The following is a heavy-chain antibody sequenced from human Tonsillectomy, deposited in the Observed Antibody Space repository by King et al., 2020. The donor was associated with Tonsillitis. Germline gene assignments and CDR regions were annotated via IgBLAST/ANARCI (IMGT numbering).Heavy chain of an antibody. CDR3: AKDIHSLSGYNLGGLFDY. CDR1: GFTFDDYA. Sequence: VQLVESGGGLVQPGRSLRLSCAASGFTFDDYAMHWVRQAPGKGLEWVSGISWNSGSIGYADSVKGRFTISRDNAKNSLYLQMNSLRAEDTALYYCAKDIHSLSGYNLGGLFDYWGQGTLVTVSS. J-gene: IGHJ4*02. V-gene: IGHV3-9*01. CDR2: ISWNSGSI. D-gene: IGHD5-24*01.